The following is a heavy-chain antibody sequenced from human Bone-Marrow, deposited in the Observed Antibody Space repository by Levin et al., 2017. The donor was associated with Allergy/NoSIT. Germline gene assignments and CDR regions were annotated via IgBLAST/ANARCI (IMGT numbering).Heavy chain of an antibody. CDR3: ATLLLTSSASSGLGFDY. CDR1: GFTFSSYA. D-gene: IGHD3-22*01. J-gene: IGHJ4*02. CDR2: ISYDGSNK. Sequence: PGGSLRLSCAASGFTFSSYAMHWVRQAPGKGLEWVAVISYDGSNKYYADSVKGRFTISRDNSKNTLYLQMNSLRAEDTAVYYCATLLLTSSASSGLGFDYWGQGTLVTVSS. V-gene: IGHV3-30-3*01.